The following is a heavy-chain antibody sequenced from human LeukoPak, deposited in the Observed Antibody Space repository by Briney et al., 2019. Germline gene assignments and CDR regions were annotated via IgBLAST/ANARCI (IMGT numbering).Heavy chain of an antibody. CDR2: IGVLGDT. J-gene: IGHJ2*01. CDR3: AREYRTGGNCAGAWNFDL. Sequence: PGGSLRLSCTASGFTFSNYDLHWVRQTSGQGLEWISCIGVLGDTYYSDSVKGRFTISRDNAKNSLYLQMNSLGAGDTAVYYCAREYRTGGNCAGAWNFDLWGRGTLVTVSS. CDR1: GFTFSNYD. V-gene: IGHV3-13*01. D-gene: IGHD2-8*02.